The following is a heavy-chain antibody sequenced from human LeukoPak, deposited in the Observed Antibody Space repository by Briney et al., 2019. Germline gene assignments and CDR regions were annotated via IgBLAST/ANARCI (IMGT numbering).Heavy chain of an antibody. CDR3: ARVYGSSWDYYYYMDV. J-gene: IGHJ6*03. Sequence: PGGSLRLSCAASGFTFDDYGMSWVRQAPGKGLEWVSGINWNGGSTGYADSVKGRFTISRDNAKNSLYLQMNSLRAEDTALYYCARVYGSSWDYYYYMDVWGKGTTVTVSS. V-gene: IGHV3-20*04. CDR1: GFTFDDYG. D-gene: IGHD6-13*01. CDR2: INWNGGST.